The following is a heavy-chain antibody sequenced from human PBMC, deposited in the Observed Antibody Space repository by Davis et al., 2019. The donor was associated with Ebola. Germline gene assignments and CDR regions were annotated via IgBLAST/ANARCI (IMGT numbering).Heavy chain of an antibody. V-gene: IGHV3-7*04. J-gene: IGHJ4*02. CDR3: ARGGQYYGR. CDR2: INQDGSEK. Sequence: GESLKISCAASGFTFSSYWMTWVRQAPGKGLEWVANINQDGSEKYYVDSVKGRFTISRDNAKNSLYLQMNSLRADDTAGYYCARGGQYYGRWGQGTPVTVYS. D-gene: IGHD3-16*01. CDR1: GFTFSSYW.